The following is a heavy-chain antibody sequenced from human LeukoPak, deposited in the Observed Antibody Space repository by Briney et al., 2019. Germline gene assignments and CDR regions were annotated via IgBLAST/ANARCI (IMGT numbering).Heavy chain of an antibody. V-gene: IGHV3-23*01. Sequence: GGSLRLSCAASGFTFRSYAVSWVRQAPGKGLEWVSGISGSGGSTHYADSVKGRFTISRDNSKNTMYLQMNGLRAEDTALYFQAEDGIRDFDWSNFDYWGQGTLVTVSS. D-gene: IGHD3-9*01. CDR2: ISGSGGST. J-gene: IGHJ4*02. CDR3: AEDGIRDFDWSNFDY. CDR1: GFTFRSYA.